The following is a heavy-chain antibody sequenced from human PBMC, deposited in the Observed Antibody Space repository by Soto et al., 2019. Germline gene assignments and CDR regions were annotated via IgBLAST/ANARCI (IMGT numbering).Heavy chain of an antibody. CDR1: GFTFTNYA. J-gene: IGHJ5*02. CDR3: MDPPFHP. Sequence: EVQLLESGGGLVQPGGSLRLSCAASGFTFTNYAMSWVRQAPGKGLEWVSTVSASGRETYYADSVKGRFTISRDNSRNTVHLQMSSLRVEDTARYYCMDPPFHPWDQGTLVTVSS. V-gene: IGHV3-23*01. CDR2: VSASGRET.